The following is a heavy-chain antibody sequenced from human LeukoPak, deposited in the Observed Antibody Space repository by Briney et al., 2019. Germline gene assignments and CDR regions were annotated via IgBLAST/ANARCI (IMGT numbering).Heavy chain of an antibody. CDR2: ISGSGGTA. J-gene: IGHJ4*02. CDR1: GFTFSIYA. Sequence: GGSLRLSCAASGFTFSIYAMSWVRQAPGKGLEWVSAISGSGGTAYYADSVKGRFTISRDNSKNTLYLQMNSLRAEDTAVYYCASSYSSSTSYYFDYWGQGTLVTVSS. D-gene: IGHD6-6*01. V-gene: IGHV3-23*01. CDR3: ASSYSSSTSYYFDY.